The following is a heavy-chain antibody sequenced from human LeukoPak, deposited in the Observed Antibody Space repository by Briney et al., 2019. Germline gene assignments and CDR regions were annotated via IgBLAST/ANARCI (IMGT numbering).Heavy chain of an antibody. J-gene: IGHJ4*02. CDR1: GGSISSYY. Sequence: PSETLSLTCTVSGGSISSYYWSWIRQPPGKGLEWIGEINHSGSTNYNPSLKSRVTISVDTSKNQFSLKLSSVTAADTAVYYCARRNRGELFFRHNYWGQGTLVTVSS. CDR3: ARRNRGELFFRHNY. V-gene: IGHV4-34*01. D-gene: IGHD3-10*01. CDR2: INHSGST.